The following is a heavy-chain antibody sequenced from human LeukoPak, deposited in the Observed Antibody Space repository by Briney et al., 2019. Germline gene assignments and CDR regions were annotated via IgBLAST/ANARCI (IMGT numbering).Heavy chain of an antibody. CDR1: GYTFTGYY. CDR2: INLNSGGT. J-gene: IGHJ4*02. CDR3: ARGRGMIAFGGIRTFDY. Sequence: ASVKVSCKASGYTFTGYYMHWVRQAPGQGLEWMGWINLNSGGTNYAQKFQGWVTMTRDTSISTAYMELSRLRSDDTAVYYCARGRGMIAFGGIRTFDYWGQGTLVTVSS. V-gene: IGHV1-2*04. D-gene: IGHD3-16*01.